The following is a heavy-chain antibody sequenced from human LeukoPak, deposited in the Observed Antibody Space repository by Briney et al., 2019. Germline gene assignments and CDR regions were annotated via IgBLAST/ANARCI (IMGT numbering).Heavy chain of an antibody. CDR3: ARPDSSGMKHYAFDI. J-gene: IGHJ3*02. Sequence: SETLSLTCTVSGGSISSSSYYWGWIRQPPGKGLEWIGSIYYSGSTCYNPSLKSRVTISVDTSKNQFSLKLSSVTAADTAVYYCARPDSSGMKHYAFDIWGQGTMVTVSS. V-gene: IGHV4-39*01. CDR2: IYYSGST. CDR1: GGSISSSSYY. D-gene: IGHD3-22*01.